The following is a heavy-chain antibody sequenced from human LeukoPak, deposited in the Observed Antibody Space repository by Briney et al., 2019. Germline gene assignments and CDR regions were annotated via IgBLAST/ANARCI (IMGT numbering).Heavy chain of an antibody. V-gene: IGHV3-7*01. CDR1: GFTFSGYW. Sequence: GGSLRLSCAASGFTFSGYWMSWVRQAPGKGLEWVANIKQDGSEKYYVDSVKGRFTISRDNAKNSLYLQMNSLRAEDTAVYYCARETFYCSSTSCYDEAFDYWGQGTLVTVSS. CDR3: ARETFYCSSTSCYDEAFDY. D-gene: IGHD2-2*01. CDR2: IKQDGSEK. J-gene: IGHJ4*02.